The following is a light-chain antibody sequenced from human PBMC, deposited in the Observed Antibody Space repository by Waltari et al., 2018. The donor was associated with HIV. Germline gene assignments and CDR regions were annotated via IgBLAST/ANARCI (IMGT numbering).Light chain of an antibody. CDR3: QQYDTYPWT. Sequence: DIQMTQSPSTLSASIGDRVSITCRASQTISNYLAWYQQRPGKAPNVLIYKASDLKSGVPSRFSGSGSGTEFTLIISSLQPDDFVTYYCQQYDTYPWTFGQGTRVEIK. CDR2: KAS. V-gene: IGKV1-5*03. J-gene: IGKJ1*01. CDR1: QTISNY.